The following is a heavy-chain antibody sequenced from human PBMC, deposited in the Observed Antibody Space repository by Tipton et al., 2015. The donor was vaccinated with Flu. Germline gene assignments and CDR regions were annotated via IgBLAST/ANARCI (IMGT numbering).Heavy chain of an antibody. V-gene: IGHV4-59*08. Sequence: LSLTCTVSGGSITSYYWSWIRQPPGKGLEWIGYIYYSGSTNYNPSLKSRVTISVDTSKNQFSLKLSSVTAADTAVYYCARRKTVTTRLTYFDYWGQETLLTVSS. CDR3: ARRKTVTTRLTYFDY. J-gene: IGHJ4*02. CDR2: IYYSGST. D-gene: IGHD4-17*01. CDR1: GGSITSYY.